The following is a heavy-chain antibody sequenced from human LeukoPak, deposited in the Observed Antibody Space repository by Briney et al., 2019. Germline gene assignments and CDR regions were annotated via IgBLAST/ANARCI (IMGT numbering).Heavy chain of an antibody. V-gene: IGHV3-30*18. CDR3: AKDLPGGP. CDR1: GFTFSSYG. Sequence: GGSLRLSCAASGFTFSSYGMHWVRQAPGKGLEWVAVISYDGSNKCYADSVKGRFTISRDNSKNTLYLQMNSLRAEVTAVYYCAKDLPGGPWGQGTLVTVSS. CDR2: ISYDGSNK. J-gene: IGHJ5*02.